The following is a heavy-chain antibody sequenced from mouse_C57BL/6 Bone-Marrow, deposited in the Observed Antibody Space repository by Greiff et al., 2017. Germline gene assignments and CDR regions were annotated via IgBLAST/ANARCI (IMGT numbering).Heavy chain of an antibody. D-gene: IGHD2-4*01. J-gene: IGHJ2*01. V-gene: IGHV1-55*01. Sequence: QVQLQQPGAELVKPGASVKMSCKASGYTFTSYWITWVKQRPGQGLEWIGDIYPGSGSTNYNEKFKSKATLTVDTSSSTAYVQLSSLTSEDSAVYYDASGGYDYDVDYWGQGTTLTVSS. CDR3: ASGGYDYDVDY. CDR1: GYTFTSYW. CDR2: IYPGSGST.